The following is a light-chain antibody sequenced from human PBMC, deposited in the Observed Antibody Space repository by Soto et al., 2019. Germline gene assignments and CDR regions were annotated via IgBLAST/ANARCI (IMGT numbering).Light chain of an antibody. CDR3: SSYTSSSTGV. CDR1: SSDVGGYNY. Sequence: QSALTQPASVSGSPGQSITISCTGTSSDVGGYNYVSWYQQHPGKAPKLMIYDVSNRPSGVSNRFSGSKSGNTASLTISGLQAEDEADYYCSSYTSSSTGVFGGVTKLT. J-gene: IGLJ2*01. V-gene: IGLV2-14*01. CDR2: DVS.